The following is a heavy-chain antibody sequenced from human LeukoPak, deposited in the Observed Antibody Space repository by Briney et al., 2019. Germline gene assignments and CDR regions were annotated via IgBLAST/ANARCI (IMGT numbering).Heavy chain of an antibody. D-gene: IGHD6-19*01. CDR1: GYTFTSYY. Sequence: ASVKVSCKASGYTFTSYYMHWVRQAPGQGLEWMGIINPSGGSTSYAQKFQGRVTMTRDTSTSTVYMELSSLRSEDTAVYYCARGNGYSSGWYFTLLGYFDYWGQGTLVTVSS. V-gene: IGHV1-46*01. CDR3: ARGNGYSSGWYFTLLGYFDY. J-gene: IGHJ4*02. CDR2: INPSGGST.